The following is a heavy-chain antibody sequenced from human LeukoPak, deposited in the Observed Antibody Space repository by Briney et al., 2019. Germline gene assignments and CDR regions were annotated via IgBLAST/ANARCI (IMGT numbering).Heavy chain of an antibody. D-gene: IGHD3-16*01. Sequence: GGSLRLSCAASGFTFSSFKMTWVRQGPGKGLEWVASISPSSSYIFYADSLKGRVTVSRDNGKSSVFLQMSSLRVEDTAVYYCARDLTGGEYFDPWGQGTLVSVSS. CDR1: GFTFSSFK. J-gene: IGHJ5*02. CDR3: ARDLTGGEYFDP. V-gene: IGHV3-21*01. CDR2: ISPSSSYI.